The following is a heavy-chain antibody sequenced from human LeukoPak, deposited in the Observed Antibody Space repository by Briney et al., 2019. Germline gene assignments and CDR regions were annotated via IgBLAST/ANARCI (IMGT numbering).Heavy chain of an antibody. D-gene: IGHD6-19*01. Sequence: PGGSLRLSCAASGFTFSSYWMSWVRQAPGKGLEWVATVKQDGSEKYYVDSVKGRFTISRDNAKNFLYLQMNSLRAEDTAVYYCARSKGIAVAGTHFDYWGQGTLVTVSS. CDR2: VKQDGSEK. CDR3: ARSKGIAVAGTHFDY. V-gene: IGHV3-7*01. J-gene: IGHJ4*02. CDR1: GFTFSSYW.